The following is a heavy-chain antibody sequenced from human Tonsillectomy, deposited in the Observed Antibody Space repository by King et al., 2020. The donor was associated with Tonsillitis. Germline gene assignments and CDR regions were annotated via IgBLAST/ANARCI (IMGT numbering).Heavy chain of an antibody. Sequence: QLVQSGAEVKKPGESLRISCKGSGYSFTSYWISWVRQMPGKGLEWMGRIDPSDSYTNYSPSSQGHVSISADKSISTAYLQWSSLKAADTAMYYCARHVSNYDSSGYYLGDWGQGTLVTVSS. CDR2: IDPSDSYT. CDR3: ARHVSNYDSSGYYLGD. D-gene: IGHD3-22*01. CDR1: GYSFTSYW. J-gene: IGHJ4*02. V-gene: IGHV5-10-1*03.